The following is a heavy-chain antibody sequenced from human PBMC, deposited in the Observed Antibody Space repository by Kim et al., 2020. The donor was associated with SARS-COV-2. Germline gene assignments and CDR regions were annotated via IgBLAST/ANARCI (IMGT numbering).Heavy chain of an antibody. CDR3: AKVSSGSSGWFEYFHH. J-gene: IGHJ1*01. CDR2: IRGSGDRT. Sequence: GGSLRLSCAASGFTFNSYAMSWVRQAPGKGLEWVSGIRGSGDRTSYADSVKGQFTISRDNSRNTLYLQMDSLRAEDTAVYYCAKVSSGSSGWFEYFHHWGQGTLVTVSS. V-gene: IGHV3-23*01. CDR1: GFTFNSYA. D-gene: IGHD6-19*01.